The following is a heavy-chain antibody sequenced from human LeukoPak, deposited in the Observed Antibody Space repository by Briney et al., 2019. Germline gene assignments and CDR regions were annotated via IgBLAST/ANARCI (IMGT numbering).Heavy chain of an antibody. CDR3: VRNLAVAGTCFDS. J-gene: IGHJ4*02. D-gene: IGHD6-19*01. V-gene: IGHV3-7*03. CDR1: GFTFRNYW. Sequence: GGSLRLSCAASGFTFRNYWMSWVRQAPGTGLEWVANIKQDGSDRNYVTSVRGRLTISRDNAESSLYLQMNSLRVEDTAVYYCVRNLAVAGTCFDSWGQGTLVTVSS. CDR2: IKQDGSDR.